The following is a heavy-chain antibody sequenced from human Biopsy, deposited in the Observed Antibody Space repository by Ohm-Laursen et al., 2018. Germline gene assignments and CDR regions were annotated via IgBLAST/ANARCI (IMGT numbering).Heavy chain of an antibody. V-gene: IGHV1-46*01. CDR1: GYTFTNHY. Sequence: SVKVSCKGSGYTFTNHYIHWVRQAPGQGLEWMGIINPVGGSTNYAQKFQGRVTLTTDTSTSTVHMELRSLRSDDTAVYYCARLLQTDGDGFWSGYYDHWGQGTLVTVSS. CDR3: ARLLQTDGDGFWSGYYDH. J-gene: IGHJ4*02. CDR2: INPVGGST. D-gene: IGHD3-3*01.